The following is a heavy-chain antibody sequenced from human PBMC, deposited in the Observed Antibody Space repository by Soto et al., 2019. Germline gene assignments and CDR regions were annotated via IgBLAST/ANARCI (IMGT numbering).Heavy chain of an antibody. CDR3: ARAYRITIFGVVTYYFDY. V-gene: IGHV4-34*01. J-gene: IGHJ4*02. Sequence: QVQLQQWGAGLLKPSETLSLTCAVYGGSFSGYYWSWIRQPPGKGLEWIGEINHSGSNNYHPSLKSRATISVDTCKNQFFLKLSSVTDADTAVYNCARAYRITIFGVVTYYFDYWGQGTLVTVSS. D-gene: IGHD3-3*01. CDR1: GGSFSGYY. CDR2: INHSGSN.